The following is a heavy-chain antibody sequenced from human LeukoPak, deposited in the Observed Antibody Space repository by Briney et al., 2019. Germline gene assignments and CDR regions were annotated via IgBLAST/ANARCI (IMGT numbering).Heavy chain of an antibody. CDR1: GYSISSGYY. J-gene: IGHJ6*03. D-gene: IGHD1-26*01. CDR2: IYTSGST. Sequence: PSETLSLTCAVSGYSISSGYYWSWIRQPAGKGLEWIGRIYTSGSTNYNPSLRSRVTISVDTSKNQFSLKLSSVTAADTAVYYCASTSGSYSYYYYYMDVWGKGTTVTVSS. CDR3: ASTSGSYSYYYYYMDV. V-gene: IGHV4-61*02.